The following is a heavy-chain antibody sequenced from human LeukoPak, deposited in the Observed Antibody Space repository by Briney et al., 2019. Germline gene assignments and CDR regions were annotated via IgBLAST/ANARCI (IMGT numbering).Heavy chain of an antibody. V-gene: IGHV1-69*01. CDR2: IIPISGTA. CDR3: ARAQGYCSSTSCPYYFDY. J-gene: IGHJ4*02. CDR1: GGTFSSYA. Sequence: SVKVSCKASGGTFSSYAISWVRQAPGQGLEWMGGIIPISGTANYAQKFQGRVTITADESTSTAYMELSSLRSEDAAVYYCARAQGYCSSTSCPYYFDYWGQGTLVTVSS. D-gene: IGHD2-2*01.